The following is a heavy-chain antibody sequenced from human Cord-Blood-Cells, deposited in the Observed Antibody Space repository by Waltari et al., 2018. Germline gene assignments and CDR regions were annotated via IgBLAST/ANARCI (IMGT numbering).Heavy chain of an antibody. Sequence: QVQLVQSGAEVKKPGASVKVSCKASGYTFTSYDINWVRQATGQGLEWMVWMNTNSGNTGYAQKFQGRVTMTRNTSISTAYMELSSLRSEDTAVYYCARWGEPYYYGSGSYYYWGQGTLVTVSS. V-gene: IGHV1-8*01. D-gene: IGHD3-10*01. CDR3: ARWGEPYYYGSGSYYY. J-gene: IGHJ4*02. CDR1: GYTFTSYD. CDR2: MNTNSGNT.